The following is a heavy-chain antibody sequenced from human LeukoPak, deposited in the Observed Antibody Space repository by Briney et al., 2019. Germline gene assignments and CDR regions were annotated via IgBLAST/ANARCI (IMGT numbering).Heavy chain of an antibody. V-gene: IGHV4-4*07. J-gene: IGHJ5*02. CDR2: IYTAGST. CDR3: ARDSSSWFSGWFDP. Sequence: SETLSLTCTVSGGSISSYYWSWIRQPAGKGLEWIGRIYTAGSTNYNPSLKSRVAMSIDTSKNQFSLKLSSVTAADTAVYYCARDSSSWFSGWFDPWGQGTLVTVSS. D-gene: IGHD6-13*01. CDR1: GGSISSYY.